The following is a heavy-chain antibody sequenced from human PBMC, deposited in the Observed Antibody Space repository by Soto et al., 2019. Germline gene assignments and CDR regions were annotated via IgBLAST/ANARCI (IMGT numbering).Heavy chain of an antibody. Sequence: SETLSLTCTVSAGSISSRSYYCGWIRQPPGKGLEWIGSIYYSGSTYYNPSLKSRVTISVDTSKNQFSLKLSSVTAADTAVYYCASGVLLWFGELYEFDYWGQGTLVT. CDR3: ASGVLLWFGELYEFDY. D-gene: IGHD3-10*01. CDR2: IYYSGST. J-gene: IGHJ4*02. V-gene: IGHV4-39*01. CDR1: AGSISSRSYY.